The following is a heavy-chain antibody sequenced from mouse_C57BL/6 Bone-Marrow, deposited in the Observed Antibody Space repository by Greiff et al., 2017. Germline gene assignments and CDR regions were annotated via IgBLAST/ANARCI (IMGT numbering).Heavy chain of an antibody. CDR3: AKEYFDY. V-gene: IGHV2-5*01. Sequence: QVQLQQSGPGLVQPSQSLSITCTVSGFSLTSYGVHWVRQSPGKGLEWLGVLWRGGSTDYNAAFMSRLSLNKDNSKSQVFFKMNSLQADDTAIYYCAKEYFDYWGQGTTLTVSS. CDR2: LWRGGST. J-gene: IGHJ2*01. CDR1: GFSLTSYG.